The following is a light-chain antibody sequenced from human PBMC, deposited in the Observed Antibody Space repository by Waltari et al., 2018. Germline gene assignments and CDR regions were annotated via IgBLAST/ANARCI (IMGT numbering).Light chain of an antibody. CDR3: MQGVRPWT. V-gene: IGKV2-30*01. J-gene: IGKJ1*01. CDR2: QVS. CDR1: QTLANTDGNTY. Sequence: VMTQSPVSLSVTLGQPASISCSSSQTLANTDGNTYLNWFHQRPGQSPRRLIYQVSKGDSGVPDRIRGSGSDTDFTLEISRVEAEDVGLYYCMQGVRPWTFGQGTTVEIK.